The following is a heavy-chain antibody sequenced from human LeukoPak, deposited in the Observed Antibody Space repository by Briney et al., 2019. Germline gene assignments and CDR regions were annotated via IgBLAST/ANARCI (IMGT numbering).Heavy chain of an antibody. V-gene: IGHV3-23*01. CDR2: ISGSGGST. CDR3: AKPLSSSWYEGYFDY. CDR1: GFTFSSYA. Sequence: GGSLRLSCAASGFTFSSYATSWVRQAPGKGLEWVSAISGSGGSTYYADSVKGRFTISRDNSKNTLYLQMNSLRAEDTAVYYCAKPLSSSWYEGYFDYWGQGTLVTVSS. J-gene: IGHJ4*02. D-gene: IGHD6-13*01.